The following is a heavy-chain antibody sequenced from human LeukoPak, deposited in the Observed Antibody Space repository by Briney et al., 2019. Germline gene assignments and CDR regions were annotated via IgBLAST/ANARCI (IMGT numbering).Heavy chain of an antibody. J-gene: IGHJ6*02. Sequence: PSETLSLTCAVSGGSISSSNWWSWVRQPPGKGLEWIGEIYHSGSTNYNPSLKSRVTISVDKSKNQFSLKLSSVTAADTAVYYCARAESAPHYYYYYGMDVWGQGTTVTVSS. CDR3: ARAESAPHYYYYYGMDV. CDR2: IYHSGST. V-gene: IGHV4-4*02. CDR1: GGSISSSNW.